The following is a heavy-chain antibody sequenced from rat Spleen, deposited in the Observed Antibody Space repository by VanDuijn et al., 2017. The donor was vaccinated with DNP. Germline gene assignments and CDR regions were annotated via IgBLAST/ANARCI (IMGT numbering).Heavy chain of an antibody. J-gene: IGHJ2*01. Sequence: EVYLVESGGGVVLPGRSLKLSCTVSGVTFSDYNMAWVRQAPKKSLDWVATINYDGRRIYYRDSVKGRFTISRDNAKSTLYLQMDSLRSEDTATYYCARHYYSGDFFDYWGQGIMVTVSS. V-gene: IGHV5-7*01. D-gene: IGHD1-1*01. CDR3: ARHYYSGDFFDY. CDR1: GVTFSDYN. CDR2: INYDGRRI.